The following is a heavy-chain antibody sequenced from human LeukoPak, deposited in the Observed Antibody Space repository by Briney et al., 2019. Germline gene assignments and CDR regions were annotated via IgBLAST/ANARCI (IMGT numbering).Heavy chain of an antibody. J-gene: IGHJ4*02. D-gene: IGHD1-26*01. CDR1: GVSITDNW. CDR3: VRGGTYYLPY. Sequence: PSETLSLTCAVSGVSITDNWWSWVRQPPGKGLEWIGEILHTGPTNFNPSLKSRVTISVDKSKNQLSLRLNSVTAADTAIYYCVRGGTYYLPYWGQGILVTVSS. CDR2: ILHTGPT. V-gene: IGHV4-4*02.